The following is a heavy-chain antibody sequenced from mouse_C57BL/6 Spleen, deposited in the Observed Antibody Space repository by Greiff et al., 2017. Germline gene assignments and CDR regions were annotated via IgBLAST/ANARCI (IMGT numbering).Heavy chain of an antibody. CDR2: ISPGSGST. CDR1: GYTFTSYW. Sequence: QVQLQQPGAELVKPGASVKMSCKASGYTFTSYWITWVKQRPGQGLEWIGDISPGSGSTNYNEKFKSKATLTVDTSSSTAYMQLSSLTSEDYAVYYCARGGGSQLRLDYFDYWGQGTTRTVSS. D-gene: IGHD3-2*02. CDR3: ARGGGSQLRLDYFDY. V-gene: IGHV1-55*01. J-gene: IGHJ2*01.